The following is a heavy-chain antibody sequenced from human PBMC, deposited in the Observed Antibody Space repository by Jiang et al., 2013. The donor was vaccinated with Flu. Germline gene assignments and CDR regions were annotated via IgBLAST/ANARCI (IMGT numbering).Heavy chain of an antibody. CDR2: IMGSGDSA. CDR1: GFIFSSYA. V-gene: IGHV3-23*01. Sequence: QLLESWGGLVQPGGSLRLSCVASGFIFSSYAMGWVRQAPGKGLEWVSVIMGSGDSAYYADSVKDRFTISRDNSKNTLFLQTNSLRVDDTAVYYCAKGIGNTEPWYFDLWGRGTLVTVSS. J-gene: IGHJ2*01. CDR3: AKGIGNTEPWYFDL. D-gene: IGHD1-14*01.